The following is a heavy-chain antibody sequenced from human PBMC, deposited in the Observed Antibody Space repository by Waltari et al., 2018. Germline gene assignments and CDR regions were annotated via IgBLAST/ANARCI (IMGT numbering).Heavy chain of an antibody. CDR2: ISYDGSNK. CDR3: ARGMITVGGVIGTFDY. V-gene: IGHV3-30-3*01. D-gene: IGHD3-16*02. CDR1: GFTFSSYA. J-gene: IGHJ4*02. Sequence: QVQLVESGGGVVQPGRSLRLSCAASGFTFSSYAMHWVRQAPGTGLEWVAVISYDGSNKYYADSVKGRFTISRDNSKNTLYLQMNSLRAEDTAVYYCARGMITVGGVIGTFDYWGQGTLVTVSS.